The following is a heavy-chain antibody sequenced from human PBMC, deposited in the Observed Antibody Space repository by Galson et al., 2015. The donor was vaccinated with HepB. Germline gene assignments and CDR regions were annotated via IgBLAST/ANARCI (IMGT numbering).Heavy chain of an antibody. D-gene: IGHD5-24*01. V-gene: IGHV3-23*01. CDR1: GFTFISYA. CDR3: GAASRDVSSSALH. J-gene: IGHJ4*02. Sequence: SLRLSCAASGFTFISYAMSWVRQAPGKGLEWVSEIGAGGGGASYAESVKARFTVFRDISENTLYLQMNSLRAEDTAVYYCGAASRDVSSSALHWGQGTLVTVSS. CDR2: IGAGGGGA.